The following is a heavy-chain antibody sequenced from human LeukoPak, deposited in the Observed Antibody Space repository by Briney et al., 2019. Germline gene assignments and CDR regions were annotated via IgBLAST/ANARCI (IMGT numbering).Heavy chain of an antibody. D-gene: IGHD5-24*01. Sequence: SETLSLTCAVYGGSFSGYYWSWIRQPPGKGLEWIGEINHSGSTNYNPSLKSRVTISVDTSKNQFSLKLSSVTAADTAVYYCARVSDGYNKWFDPWGQGTLVTVPS. J-gene: IGHJ5*02. CDR3: ARVSDGYNKWFDP. CDR1: GGSFSGYY. CDR2: INHSGST. V-gene: IGHV4-34*01.